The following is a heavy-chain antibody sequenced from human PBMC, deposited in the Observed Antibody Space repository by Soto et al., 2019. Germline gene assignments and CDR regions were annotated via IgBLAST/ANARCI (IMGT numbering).Heavy chain of an antibody. Sequence: GASVKVSCKASAGTFSSYAIGWVRQAPGQGLEWMGGIIPIFGTANYAQKFQGRVTITADESTSTPNMELSSLRSDDAAVYYCARARHGFDYWGQGTLVTVSS. V-gene: IGHV1-69*13. CDR2: IIPIFGTA. CDR3: ARARHGFDY. J-gene: IGHJ4*02. CDR1: AGTFSSYA.